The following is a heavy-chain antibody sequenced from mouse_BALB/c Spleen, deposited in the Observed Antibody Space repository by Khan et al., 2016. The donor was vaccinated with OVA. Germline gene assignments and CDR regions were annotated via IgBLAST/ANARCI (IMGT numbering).Heavy chain of an antibody. V-gene: IGHV1-5*01. D-gene: IGHD1-3*01. CDR3: TRGGYSSFAY. CDR2: IFPGNSDT. J-gene: IGHJ3*01. Sequence: VRLQQSGTVLARPGASMKMSCKASGYIFTSYLIHWVKQRPGQGLEWIGDIFPGNSDTTYNQKFKDKAKLIAGTSASTAYMELSSLTNEDSAVYYCTRGGYSSFAYWGQGTLVTVSA. CDR1: GYIFTSYL.